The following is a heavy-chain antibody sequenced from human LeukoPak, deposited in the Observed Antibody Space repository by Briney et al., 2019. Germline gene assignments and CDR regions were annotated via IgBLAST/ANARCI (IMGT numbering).Heavy chain of an antibody. V-gene: IGHV3-21*01. D-gene: IGHD2-2*01. CDR3: AREGAIVLVPAAFGRGWFDP. CDR2: ISSSSSYI. Sequence: GGSLRLSCAASGFTFSSYSMNWVRQAPGQGLEWVSSISSSSSYIYYADSVKGRFTISRDNAKNSLYLQMNSLRAEDKAVYNCAREGAIVLVPAAFGRGWFDPWGQGILVTVSS. CDR1: GFTFSSYS. J-gene: IGHJ5*02.